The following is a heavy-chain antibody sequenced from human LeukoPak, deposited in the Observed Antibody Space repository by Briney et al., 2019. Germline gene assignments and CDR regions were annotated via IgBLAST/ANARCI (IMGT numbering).Heavy chain of an antibody. J-gene: IGHJ4*02. V-gene: IGHV3-21*01. Sequence: PGGSLRLSCAASGFTFSSYSMNWVRQAPGKGLEWVSSISSSSSYIYYADSVKGRFTISRDNAKNSLYLQMNSLRAEDTAVYYCARDQGGHFDWVRFVVPESYYFDYWGQGTLVTVSS. CDR1: GFTFSSYS. D-gene: IGHD3-9*01. CDR2: ISSSSSYI. CDR3: ARDQGGHFDWVRFVVPESYYFDY.